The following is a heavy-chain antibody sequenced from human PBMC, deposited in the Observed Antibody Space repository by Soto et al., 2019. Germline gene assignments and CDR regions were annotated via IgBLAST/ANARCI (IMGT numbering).Heavy chain of an antibody. Sequence: SETLSLTCAVYGGSFSGYYWSWIRQPPGKGLEWIGEINHSGSTNYNPSLKSRVTISVDTSKNQFSLKLSSVTAADTAVYYCASRTMVRGVIRSPLDYWGQGTLVTVSS. CDR2: INHSGST. CDR1: GGSFSGYY. V-gene: IGHV4-34*01. D-gene: IGHD3-10*01. J-gene: IGHJ4*02. CDR3: ASRTMVRGVIRSPLDY.